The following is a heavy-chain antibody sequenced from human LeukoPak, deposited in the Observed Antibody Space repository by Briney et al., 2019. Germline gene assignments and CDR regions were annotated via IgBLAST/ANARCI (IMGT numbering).Heavy chain of an antibody. D-gene: IGHD6-13*01. CDR3: AKSVHSAAEDPYYFDY. Sequence: PGGSLRLSCAASGFTFSRYWMSWVRQAPGKGLEWVANIKQDGSEKYYVESVKGRFTVSRDNAKNSLYLQMNSLRAEDTALYYCAKSVHSAAEDPYYFDYWGQGTLVTVSS. CDR1: GFTFSRYW. J-gene: IGHJ4*02. V-gene: IGHV3-7*03. CDR2: IKQDGSEK.